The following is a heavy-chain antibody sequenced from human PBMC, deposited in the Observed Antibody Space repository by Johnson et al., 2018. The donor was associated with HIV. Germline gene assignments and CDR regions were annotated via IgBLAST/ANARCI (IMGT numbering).Heavy chain of an antibody. J-gene: IGHJ3*02. D-gene: IGHD3-16*01. Sequence: QVQLVESGGGVVQPGRSLRLSCAASGFTFITYAMNWVRQAPGKGLQWVAVISYDGSNKFYADSVKGRFTISRDNSKNTLHLQMISLRAEDTAVYFCAKDERQLGGWSHAFDIWGQGTKVTVSS. CDR1: GFTFITYA. CDR2: ISYDGSNK. CDR3: AKDERQLGGWSHAFDI. V-gene: IGHV3-30-3*01.